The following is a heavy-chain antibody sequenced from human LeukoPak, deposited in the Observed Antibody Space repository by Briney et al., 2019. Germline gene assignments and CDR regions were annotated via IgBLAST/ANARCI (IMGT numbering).Heavy chain of an antibody. CDR3: ARGPHHFYGMDV. J-gene: IGHJ6*02. Sequence: ASVKVSCKASGYTFSTYTISWVRQAPGQGLEWLGWISAYNGNTYYAQRLQGRVTMTTDTSTTTAYMELKSLTSDDTAVYFCARGPHHFYGMDVWGQGTTVTVSS. D-gene: IGHD1-14*01. CDR2: ISAYNGNT. V-gene: IGHV1-18*04. CDR1: GYTFSTYT.